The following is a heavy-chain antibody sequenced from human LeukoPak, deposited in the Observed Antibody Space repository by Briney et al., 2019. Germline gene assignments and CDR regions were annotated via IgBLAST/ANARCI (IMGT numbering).Heavy chain of an antibody. CDR3: GRNSIAVAGTSWFDP. Sequence: PSETLCLTCVVSGGSISTRSYYGGWIRQPPGKGPEWIGSMFYSGSTYYNPSLKTRVTISVDTSKNQYSLKLSSVTAADTAVYYCGRNSIAVAGTSWFDPWGQGTLVTVSS. D-gene: IGHD6-13*01. CDR2: MFYSGST. J-gene: IGHJ5*02. V-gene: IGHV4-39*01. CDR1: GGSISTRSYY.